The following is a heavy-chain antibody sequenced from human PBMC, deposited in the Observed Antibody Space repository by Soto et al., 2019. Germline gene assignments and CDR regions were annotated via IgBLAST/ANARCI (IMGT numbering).Heavy chain of an antibody. CDR1: GFPFSIYA. CDR2: ISYDGSNK. CDR3: ASLGYCSSTRCYNYSDYGMDV. J-gene: IGHJ6*02. Sequence: GGSVGLSCAASGFPFSIYAMHWVRQSPGKGLEWVAFISYDGSNKYYADSVKGRFTISRDNSKNTLYLQMNSLRAEDTAVYYCASLGYCSSTRCYNYSDYGMDVWGQEPTVTFSS. D-gene: IGHD2-2*02. V-gene: IGHV3-30-3*01.